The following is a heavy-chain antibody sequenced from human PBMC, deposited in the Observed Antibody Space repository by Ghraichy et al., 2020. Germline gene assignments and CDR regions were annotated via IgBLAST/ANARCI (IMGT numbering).Heavy chain of an antibody. CDR1: GGSISSYY. Sequence: ESLNISCTVSGGSISSYYWSWIRQPPGKGLEWIGYIYYSGSTNYNPSLKSRVTISVDTSKNQFSLKLSSVTAAATAVYYCARVGQTSYDSSGYWYYYYYGMDVWGQGTTVTVYS. J-gene: IGHJ6*02. D-gene: IGHD3-22*01. CDR3: ARVGQTSYDSSGYWYYYYYGMDV. V-gene: IGHV4-59*01. CDR2: IYYSGST.